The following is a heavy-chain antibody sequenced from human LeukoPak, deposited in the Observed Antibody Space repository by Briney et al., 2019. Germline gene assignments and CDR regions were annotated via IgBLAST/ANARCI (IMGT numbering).Heavy chain of an antibody. CDR1: GDSISGYY. J-gene: IGHJ4*02. D-gene: IGHD6-13*01. CDR3: ARFSSSTWASDF. Sequence: PSETLSLTCTVSGDSISGYYWSWIRQTPGKGLEWIAYIYYSGSTNYNPSLKSRVTISIDTSKSQFSLQLTSVTAADTAVYYCARFSSSTWASDFWGQGTLVTVSS. CDR2: IYYSGST. V-gene: IGHV4-59*08.